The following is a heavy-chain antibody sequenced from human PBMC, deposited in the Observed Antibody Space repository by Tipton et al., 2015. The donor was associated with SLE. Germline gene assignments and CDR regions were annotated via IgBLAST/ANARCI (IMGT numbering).Heavy chain of an antibody. CDR3: ARPSGYTAMAPYYYYFDY. CDR2: ISAYNGNT. V-gene: IGHV1-18*01. J-gene: IGHJ4*02. CDR1: GYTFTSYG. Sequence: QSGPEVKKPGASVKVSRKASGYTFTSYGISWVRQAPGQGLEWMGWISAYNGNTNYAQKLQGRVTMTTDTSTSTAYMELRSLRSDDTAVYYRARPSGYTAMAPYYYYFDYWGQGTLVTVSS. D-gene: IGHD5-18*01.